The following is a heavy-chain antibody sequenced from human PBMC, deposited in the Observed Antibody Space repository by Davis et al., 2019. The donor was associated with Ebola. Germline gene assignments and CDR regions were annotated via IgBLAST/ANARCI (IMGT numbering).Heavy chain of an antibody. CDR2: INPSGGST. CDR3: ARDPVITIFGVVIPRGYYGMDV. CDR1: GYTFTSYY. J-gene: IGHJ6*02. Sequence: ASVKVSCKASGYTFTSYYMHWVRQAPGQGLEWMGIINPSGGSTSYAQKFQGRVTMTRDTSTSTVYMELSSLRSEDTAVYYCARDPVITIFGVVIPRGYYGMDVWGQGTTVTVSS. V-gene: IGHV1-46*03. D-gene: IGHD3-3*01.